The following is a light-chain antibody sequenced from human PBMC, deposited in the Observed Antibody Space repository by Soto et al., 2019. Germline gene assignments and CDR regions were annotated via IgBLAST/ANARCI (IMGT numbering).Light chain of an antibody. V-gene: IGLV1-44*01. Sequence: QSVLTQPPSASGTPGQRVTISCSGGSSNIGDNPVFWYQQLPGTAPKLLIYTDYQRPSGVPDRFSGSKSGTSASLAITGLHSEDEGDYYCASWDDNLNGGVFGGGTKLTVL. J-gene: IGLJ3*02. CDR1: SSNIGDNP. CDR3: ASWDDNLNGGV. CDR2: TDY.